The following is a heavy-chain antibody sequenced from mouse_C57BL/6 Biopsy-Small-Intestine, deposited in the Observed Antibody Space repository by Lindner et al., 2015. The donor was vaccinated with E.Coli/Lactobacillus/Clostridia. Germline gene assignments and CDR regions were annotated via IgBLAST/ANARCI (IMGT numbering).Heavy chain of an antibody. CDR1: GFTFSGYG. CDR3: AREGTWFVY. V-gene: IGHV5-6*01. J-gene: IGHJ3*01. Sequence: VQLQESGGDLVKPGGSLKLSCAASGFTFSGYGMSWVRQTPDKRLEWVATIRSDGSYTYYPDSVKGRFTISRDNAKNTLYLQMSSLKSEDTAMYYCAREGTWFVYWGQGTLVTVSA. CDR2: IRSDGSYT.